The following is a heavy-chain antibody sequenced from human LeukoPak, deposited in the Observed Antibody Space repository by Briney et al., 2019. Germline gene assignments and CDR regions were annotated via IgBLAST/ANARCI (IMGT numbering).Heavy chain of an antibody. CDR2: ISWNSGSI. Sequence: GGSLRLSCAASGFTFDDYAMHWVRQAPGKGLEWVSGISWNSGSIGYADSVKGRFTISRDNAKNSLYLQMNSLRAEDTALYYCAKDWGMAYYFDYWGQGTLVTVSS. D-gene: IGHD3-16*01. CDR1: GFTFDDYA. V-gene: IGHV3-9*01. CDR3: AKDWGMAYYFDY. J-gene: IGHJ4*02.